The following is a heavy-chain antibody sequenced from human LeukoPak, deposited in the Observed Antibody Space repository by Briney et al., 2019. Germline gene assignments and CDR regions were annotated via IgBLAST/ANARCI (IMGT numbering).Heavy chain of an antibody. CDR2: IYTSGST. CDR3: ARQVGSFTMMP. Sequence: SETLSLTCTVSGVSISSYYWSWIRQPAGKGLEWIGRIYTSGSTNYNSSLKSRVTMSVDTSKNQSSLNLSSVTAADTAVYYCARQVGSFTMMPWGQGTLVTVSS. CDR1: GVSISSYY. D-gene: IGHD3-22*01. J-gene: IGHJ1*01. V-gene: IGHV4-4*07.